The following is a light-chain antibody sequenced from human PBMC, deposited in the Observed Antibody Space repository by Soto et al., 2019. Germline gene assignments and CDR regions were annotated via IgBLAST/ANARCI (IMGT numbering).Light chain of an antibody. J-gene: IGLJ1*01. Sequence: QSVLTQPVSVSGSRGQSITISCTGTSSDVGAYNFVSWYQQHPGKLPKLMIFDVSRRPSGVSDRFSGSKSGNTASLTISGLQAEDEGDYYCSSYTSSSTHVFGSGTKLTVL. CDR2: DVS. CDR3: SSYTSSSTHV. CDR1: SSDVGAYNF. V-gene: IGLV2-14*03.